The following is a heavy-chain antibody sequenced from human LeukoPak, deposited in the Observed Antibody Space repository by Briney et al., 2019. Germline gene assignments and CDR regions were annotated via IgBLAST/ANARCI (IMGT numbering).Heavy chain of an antibody. V-gene: IGHV3-49*03. CDR1: GFTFGDYA. Sequence: PGRSLRLSCTASGFTFGDYAMSWFRQAPGKGLEWVGFIRSKAYGGTTEYAASVKGRFTISRDDSKSIANLQMNSLKNEDTAVYYCTRSLSIVVVPAATDCWGQGTMVTVSS. J-gene: IGHJ4*02. D-gene: IGHD2-2*01. CDR2: IRSKAYGGTT. CDR3: TRSLSIVVVPAATDC.